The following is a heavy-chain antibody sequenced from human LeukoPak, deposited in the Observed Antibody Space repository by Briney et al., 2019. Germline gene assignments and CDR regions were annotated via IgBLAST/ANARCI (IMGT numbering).Heavy chain of an antibody. CDR1: GGSFSGYY. J-gene: IGHJ4*02. D-gene: IGHD3-3*01. Sequence: SETLSLTCAVYGGSFSGYYWGWIRQPPGKGLEWIGSIYYSGSTYYNPSLKSRVTISVDTSKNQFSLKLSSVTAADTAVYYCAGRDYDFWSGYYDLFGYWGQGTLVTVSS. V-gene: IGHV4-39*01. CDR2: IYYSGST. CDR3: AGRDYDFWSGYYDLFGY.